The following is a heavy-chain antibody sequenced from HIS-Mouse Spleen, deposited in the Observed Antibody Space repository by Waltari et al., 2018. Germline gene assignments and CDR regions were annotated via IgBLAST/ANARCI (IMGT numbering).Heavy chain of an antibody. Sequence: EVQLVESGGGLVQPGGSVRLSCAASGFPFSSYSMNWGRQAPGKGLEWVSYISSSSSTIYYADSVKGRFTISRDNAKNSLYLQMNSLRAEDTAVYYCARGASGSYYLVSVSDYWGQGTLVTVSS. CDR3: ARGASGSYYLVSVSDY. D-gene: IGHD1-26*01. V-gene: IGHV3-48*01. J-gene: IGHJ4*02. CDR2: ISSSSSTI. CDR1: GFPFSSYS.